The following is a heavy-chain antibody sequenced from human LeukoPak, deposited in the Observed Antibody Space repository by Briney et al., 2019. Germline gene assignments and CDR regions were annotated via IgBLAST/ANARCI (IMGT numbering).Heavy chain of an antibody. CDR2: IIPILGIA. Sequence: GASVKVSCKASGGTFSSYAISWVRQAPGQGLEWMGRIIPILGIANYAQKFQGRVTITADKSTSTAYMELSSLRSEDTAVYYCAKGPTVSLFSPDYWGQGTLVTVSS. V-gene: IGHV1-69*04. CDR3: AKGPTVSLFSPDY. J-gene: IGHJ4*02. D-gene: IGHD4-11*01. CDR1: GGTFSSYA.